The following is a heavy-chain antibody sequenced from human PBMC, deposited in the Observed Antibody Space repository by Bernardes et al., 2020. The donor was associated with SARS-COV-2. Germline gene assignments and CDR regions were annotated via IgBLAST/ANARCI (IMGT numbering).Heavy chain of an antibody. V-gene: IGHV1-24*01. CDR2: FDPEDGET. CDR1: GYTLTELS. CDR3: ATAIAVAGTPQSYYYYYGMDV. J-gene: IGHJ6*02. Sequence: ASVQVSCKVSGYTLTELSMHWVRQAPGKGLEWMGGFDPEDGETIYAQKFQGRVTMTEDTSTDTAYMELSSLRSEDTAVYYCATAIAVAGTPQSYYYYYGMDVWGQGTTVTVSS. D-gene: IGHD6-19*01.